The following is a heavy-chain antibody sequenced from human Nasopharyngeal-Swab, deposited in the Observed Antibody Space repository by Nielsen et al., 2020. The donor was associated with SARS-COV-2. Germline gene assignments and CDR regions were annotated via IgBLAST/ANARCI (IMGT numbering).Heavy chain of an antibody. CDR3: ARGSRDGYNQLLGPFDT. Sequence: LRLSCAVSGFTVSYNFMNWVRQAPGQGLEWLSVIYYGGATYYADSVKGRFTISRGNSKNTLYLQMNSLRVEDTALYYCARGSRDGYNQLLGPFDTWGQGTLVTVSS. J-gene: IGHJ4*02. CDR2: IYYGGAT. CDR1: GFTVSYNF. D-gene: IGHD5-24*01. V-gene: IGHV3-53*01.